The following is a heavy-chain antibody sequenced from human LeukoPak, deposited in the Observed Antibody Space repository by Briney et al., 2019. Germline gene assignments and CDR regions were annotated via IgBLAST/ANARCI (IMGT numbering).Heavy chain of an antibody. CDR1: GFSFGDYG. D-gene: IGHD2-2*01. V-gene: IGHV3-20*04. CDR2: IYWNGGST. J-gene: IGHJ4*02. CDR3: ARGSCTTTRCSLRF. Sequence: GGSLRLSCEASGFSFGDYGMSWVRQGPGKGLEWVSGIYWNGGSTGYADSVKGRFTISRDNPQNSLYLQMNSLRAEDTALYYCARGSCTTTRCSLRFWGQGTLVTVSS.